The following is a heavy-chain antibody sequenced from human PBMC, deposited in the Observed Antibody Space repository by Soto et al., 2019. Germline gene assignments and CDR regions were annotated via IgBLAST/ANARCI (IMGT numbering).Heavy chain of an antibody. CDR1: GFTFSSYA. D-gene: IGHD3-9*01. V-gene: IGHV3-23*01. J-gene: IGHJ4*02. Sequence: GGSLRLSCAASGFTFSSYALSWVRQTPGKGLEWVSAISSSGDSTYYADSVKGRFTISRDNSKNTLYLQMNSLRAEDTAVYYCAKEETTNFDWLAYWGQGTLVTVSS. CDR3: AKEETTNFDWLAY. CDR2: ISSSGDST.